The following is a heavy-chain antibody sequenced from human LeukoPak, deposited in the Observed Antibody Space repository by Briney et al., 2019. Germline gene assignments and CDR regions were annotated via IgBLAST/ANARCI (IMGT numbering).Heavy chain of an antibody. CDR3: ARRSDRGHHFDY. V-gene: IGHV3-48*04. CDR2: ISSSGSTI. Sequence: GGSLRLSCAASGFTFSSYAMHWVRQAPGKGLEWVSYISSSGSTIYYADSVKGRFTISRDNAKNSLYLQMNSLRAEDTAVYYCARRSDRGHHFDYWGQGTLVTVSS. CDR1: GFTFSSYA. J-gene: IGHJ4*02. D-gene: IGHD3-16*02.